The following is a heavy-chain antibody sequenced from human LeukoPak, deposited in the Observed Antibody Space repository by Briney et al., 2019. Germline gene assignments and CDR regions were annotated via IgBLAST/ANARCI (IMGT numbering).Heavy chain of an antibody. CDR1: GGSVSSGSYY. CDR2: IYYSGST. J-gene: IGHJ5*02. V-gene: IGHV4-61*01. D-gene: IGHD3-10*01. Sequence: SETLSLTCTVSGGSVSSGSYYWSWIRQPPGKGLEWIGYIYYSGSTNYNPSLKSRVTISVDTSKNQFSLKLSSVTAADTAVYYCARRVTMVRGVSTAMFDPWGQGTLVTVSS. CDR3: ARRVTMVRGVSTAMFDP.